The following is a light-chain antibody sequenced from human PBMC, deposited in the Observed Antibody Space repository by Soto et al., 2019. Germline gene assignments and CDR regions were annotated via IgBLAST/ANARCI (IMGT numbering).Light chain of an antibody. J-gene: IGLJ1*01. CDR3: SSYAGTHIV. CDR2: DVS. V-gene: IGLV2-8*01. CDR1: SSEVGGYNY. Sequence: QSVLTQPPSASGSPGQSVTISCTGTSSEVGGYNYVSWYQQHPGKAPKLVIYDVSSRPSGVPDRFSGSKSGNTASLTVSGLQAKDEADYYCSSYAGTHIVFGTGTKVTVL.